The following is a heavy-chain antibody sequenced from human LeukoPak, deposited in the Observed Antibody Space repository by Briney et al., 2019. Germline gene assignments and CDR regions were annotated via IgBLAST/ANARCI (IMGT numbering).Heavy chain of an antibody. V-gene: IGHV1-18*01. CDR3: ARSSGGASYHPPESFLH. D-gene: IGHD1-26*01. J-gene: IGHJ1*01. Sequence: ASVKVSCKASGGTFSSYAISWVRQAPGQGLEWMGWISGYNANTHYAQKFQGRVTMTTDTSTTTAYMELSSLRSDDTAMYYCARSSGGASYHPPESFLHWGQGSLVTVSS. CDR2: ISGYNANT. CDR1: GGTFSSYA.